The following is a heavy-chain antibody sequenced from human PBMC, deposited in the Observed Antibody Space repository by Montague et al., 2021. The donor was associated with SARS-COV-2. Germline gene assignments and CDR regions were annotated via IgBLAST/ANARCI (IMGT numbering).Heavy chain of an antibody. D-gene: IGHD5-18*01. J-gene: IGHJ4*02. Sequence: SETLSLTCAVYGGSFSGYYWSWIRQPPGKGLEWIGEISHSGSTNYNSSLKSRVTISVDTSKNQFSLKLSSVTAADTAVYYCARGGGYSYGGIDYWGQGTLVTVSS. CDR2: ISHSGST. CDR3: ARGGGYSYGGIDY. CDR1: GGSFSGYY. V-gene: IGHV4-34*01.